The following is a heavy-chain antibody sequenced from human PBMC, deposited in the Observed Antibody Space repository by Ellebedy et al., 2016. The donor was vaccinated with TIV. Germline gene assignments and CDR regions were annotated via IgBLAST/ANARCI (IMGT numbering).Heavy chain of an antibody. CDR2: INPIGGST. CDR1: GYTFTSYH. V-gene: IGHV1-46*01. D-gene: IGHD4/OR15-4a*01. CDR3: ARGYGDFDY. J-gene: IGHJ4*02. Sequence: ASVKVSCKTSGYTFTSYHIHWVRQAPGQGLEWLGIINPIGGSTTYAQKFQVRVTMTRDKSTSTVYMDLSSLRSDDTAIYYCARGYGDFDYWGQGTLVTVSS.